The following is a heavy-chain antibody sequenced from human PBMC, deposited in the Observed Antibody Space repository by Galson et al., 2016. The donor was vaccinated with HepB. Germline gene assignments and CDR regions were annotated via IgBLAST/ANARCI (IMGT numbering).Heavy chain of an antibody. CDR2: IYGGGTT. J-gene: IGHJ4*02. CDR1: GFTVSSNQ. Sequence: SLRLSCAVSGFTVSSNQMSWVRQAPGTGLEWVSFIYGGGTTYYTDSVKGRFTISRDNSKNTLYLQMDSLRAEDTAVYYCARDRGKVVPFDYWGQGTLVTVSS. V-gene: IGHV3-66*02. CDR3: ARDRGKVVPFDY. D-gene: IGHD2-2*01.